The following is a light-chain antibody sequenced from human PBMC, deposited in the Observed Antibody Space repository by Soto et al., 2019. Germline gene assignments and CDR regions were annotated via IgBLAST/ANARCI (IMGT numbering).Light chain of an antibody. CDR1: QSVNSN. CDR3: QQYNNWPIGT. J-gene: IGKJ1*01. Sequence: EIVMTQSPATLSVSPGERATLSCRASQSVNSNLVWYQQKPGQAPRLLIYGASTRATGIPARFSGSGSGTEFTLTISSLESEDFAVYYCQQYNNWPIGTFGQGTKVDIK. CDR2: GAS. V-gene: IGKV3D-15*01.